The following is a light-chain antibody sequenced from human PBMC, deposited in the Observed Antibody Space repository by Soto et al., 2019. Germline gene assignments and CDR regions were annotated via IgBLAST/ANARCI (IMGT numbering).Light chain of an antibody. CDR3: SSYTSSSTLHYV. V-gene: IGLV2-14*01. CDR1: SSDVGGYNY. Sequence: QSVLTQSASVSGSPGQSITISCTGTSSDVGGYNYVSWYQQHPGKAPKLMIYEVSNRPSGVSNRFSGSKSGNTASLTISGLQAGDEADYYCSSYTSSSTLHYVFGTGTKVTAL. CDR2: EVS. J-gene: IGLJ1*01.